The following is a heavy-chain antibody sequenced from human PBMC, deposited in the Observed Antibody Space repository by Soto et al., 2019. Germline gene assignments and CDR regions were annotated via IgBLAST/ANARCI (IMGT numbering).Heavy chain of an antibody. CDR3: ARGLDYGDSAIRAEYFQH. D-gene: IGHD4-17*01. J-gene: IGHJ1*01. CDR1: GYTFTGYY. CDR2: INPNSGGT. Sequence: QVQLVQSGAEVKKPGASVKVSCKASGYTFTGYYMHWVRQAPGQGLEWMGWINPNSGGTNYAQKFQGWVTMTRDTSISTAYMELSRLRSDDTAVYYCARGLDYGDSAIRAEYFQHWGQGTLVTVSS. V-gene: IGHV1-2*04.